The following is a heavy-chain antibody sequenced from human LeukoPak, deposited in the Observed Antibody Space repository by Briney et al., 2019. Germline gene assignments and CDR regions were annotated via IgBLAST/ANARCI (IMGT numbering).Heavy chain of an antibody. Sequence: GGSLRLSCAASGFTFSSYSMNWVRQAPGKGLEWVSSISSSSSYIYYADSVKGRFTISRDNAKNSLYLQMNSLRAEDTAVYYCARDLGVVVTAKDFDYWGQGTLVTVSS. CDR1: GFTFSSYS. CDR3: ARDLGVVVTAKDFDY. V-gene: IGHV3-21*01. CDR2: ISSSSSYI. D-gene: IGHD2-21*02. J-gene: IGHJ4*02.